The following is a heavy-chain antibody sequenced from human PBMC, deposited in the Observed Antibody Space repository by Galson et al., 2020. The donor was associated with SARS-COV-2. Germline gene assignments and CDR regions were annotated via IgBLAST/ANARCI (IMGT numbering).Heavy chain of an antibody. V-gene: IGHV4-59*01. J-gene: IGHJ4*02. D-gene: IGHD3-10*01. CDR1: GGSISSYY. CDR2: IYYSGST. Sequence: SETLSLTCTVSGGSISSYYWSWIRQPPGKGLEWIGYIYYSGSTNYNPSLKSRVTISVDTSKNQFSLKLSSVTAADTAVYYCASTYYYGSGSHGFDYWGQGTLVTVSS. CDR3: ASTYYYGSGSHGFDY.